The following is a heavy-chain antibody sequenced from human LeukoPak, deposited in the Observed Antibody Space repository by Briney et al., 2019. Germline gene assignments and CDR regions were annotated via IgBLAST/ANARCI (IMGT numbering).Heavy chain of an antibody. CDR3: AKDWGRYYYDSSGYNY. Sequence: GGSLRLSCAASGFTFSSYAMSWVRQAPGKGLEWVSAISGSGGDTYYADSVKGRFTISRDNSKNTLYLQMNSLRAEDTAVYYCAKDWGRYYYDSSGYNYWGQGTLVTVSS. CDR2: ISGSGGDT. CDR1: GFTFSSYA. D-gene: IGHD3-22*01. J-gene: IGHJ4*02. V-gene: IGHV3-23*01.